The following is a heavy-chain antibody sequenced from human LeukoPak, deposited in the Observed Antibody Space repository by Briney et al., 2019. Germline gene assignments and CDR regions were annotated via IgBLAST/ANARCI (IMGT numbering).Heavy chain of an antibody. V-gene: IGHV3-30*02. CDR3: KHGSYFDY. CDR1: GFTFSSYG. Sequence: GGSLRLSCAASGFTFSSYGMHWARQAPGKGLEWVAFIRYDGSNKYYADSVKGRFTISRDNSKNTLYLQMNSLRAEVTAVYYCKHGSYFDYWGQGTLVTVSP. D-gene: IGHD1-26*01. CDR2: IRYDGSNK. J-gene: IGHJ4*02.